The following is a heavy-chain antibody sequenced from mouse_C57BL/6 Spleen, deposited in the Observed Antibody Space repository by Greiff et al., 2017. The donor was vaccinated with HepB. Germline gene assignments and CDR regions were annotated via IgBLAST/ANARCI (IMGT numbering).Heavy chain of an antibody. CDR2: ISSGGDYI. Sequence: EVKVVESGEGLVKPGGSLKLSCAASGFTFSSYAMSWVRQTPEKRLEWVAYISSGGDYIYYADTVKGRFTISRDNARNTLYLQMSSLKSEDTAMYYCTRDPSTVVPYFDYWGQGTTLTVSS. CDR1: GFTFSSYA. D-gene: IGHD1-1*01. V-gene: IGHV5-9-1*02. J-gene: IGHJ2*01. CDR3: TRDPSTVVPYFDY.